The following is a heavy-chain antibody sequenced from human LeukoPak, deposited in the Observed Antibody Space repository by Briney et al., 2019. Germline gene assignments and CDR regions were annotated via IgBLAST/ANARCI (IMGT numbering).Heavy chain of an antibody. CDR3: AREYSGSYFAY. Sequence: PGGSLRLSCAAPGFTVSSNYMSWVRQAPGKGLEWVSVIYSGDSTYYADSVKGRFTISRDNSKNTLYLQMNSLRAEDTAVYYCAREYSGSYFAYWGQGTLVTVSS. D-gene: IGHD1-26*01. J-gene: IGHJ4*02. V-gene: IGHV3-53*01. CDR1: GFTVSSNY. CDR2: IYSGDST.